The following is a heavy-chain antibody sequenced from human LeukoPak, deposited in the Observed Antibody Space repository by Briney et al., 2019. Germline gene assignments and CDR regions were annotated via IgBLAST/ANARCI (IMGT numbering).Heavy chain of an antibody. V-gene: IGHV5-51*01. CDR2: IYPGDSDT. CDR1: GYSFTSYW. CDR3: ARLRYCSGGNCYSFDY. J-gene: IGHJ4*02. Sequence: GESLKISCKGSGYSFTSYWIGWVRQMPGKGLEWMGIIYPGDSDTRYSPSFQGQVTISADKSISTAYLQWSSLKASDTAMYYCARLRYCSGGNCYSFDYWGQGTLVTVSS. D-gene: IGHD2-15*01.